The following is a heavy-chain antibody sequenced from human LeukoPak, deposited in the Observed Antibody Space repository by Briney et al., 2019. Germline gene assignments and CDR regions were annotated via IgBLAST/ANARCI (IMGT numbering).Heavy chain of an antibody. CDR3: ARQRDMAFDY. Sequence: SETLSLTCTVSGGSFSNGAFCWGWVRQPPGKGLEWIGSIFYSGSPCYHRSLTSRATISIDTSNNQFSLKLSSVTAADTAVYYCARQRDMAFDYWGQGTLVTVSS. V-gene: IGHV4-39*01. J-gene: IGHJ4*02. CDR1: GGSFSNGAFC. CDR2: IFYSGSP. D-gene: IGHD5-24*01.